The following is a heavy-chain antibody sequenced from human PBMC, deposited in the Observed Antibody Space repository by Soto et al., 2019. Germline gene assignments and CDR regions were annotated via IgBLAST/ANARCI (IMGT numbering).Heavy chain of an antibody. J-gene: IGHJ6*04. CDR3: GRFRVGAMDV. D-gene: IGHD3-3*01. CDR1: GGSISSGGNS. V-gene: IGHV4-30-2*01. Sequence: QLQLQESGSGLVKPSQTLSLTCAVSGGSISSGGNSWSWIRQPPGKGLEYIGYIYHTGRAYYNPSLKSRVTISIDGSKNQFSLKLSSVTAADTAVYYCGRFRVGAMDVWGKGTTVTVSS. CDR2: IYHTGRA.